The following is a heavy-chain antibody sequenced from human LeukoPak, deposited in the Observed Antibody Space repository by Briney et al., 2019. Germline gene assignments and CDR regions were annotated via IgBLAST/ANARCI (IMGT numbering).Heavy chain of an antibody. V-gene: IGHV1-18*01. CDR2: ISAYNGNT. Sequence: ASVKVSCKASGYTFTNYGISWVRQAPGQGLEWMGWISAYNGNTNYAQKFQGRVTITADESTSTAYMELSSLRSEDTAVYYCARGYCTNGVCYRSYYYYYMDVWGKGTTVTVSS. CDR1: GYTFTNYG. D-gene: IGHD2-8*01. CDR3: ARGYCTNGVCYRSYYYYYMDV. J-gene: IGHJ6*03.